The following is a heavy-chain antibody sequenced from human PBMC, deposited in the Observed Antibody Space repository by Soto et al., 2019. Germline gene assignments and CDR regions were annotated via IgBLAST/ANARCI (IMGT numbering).Heavy chain of an antibody. Sequence: GGSLRLSCAASGFTFSSYAMSWVRQAPGKGLEWVSAISGSGGSTYYPDSVKGRFTISRDNSKNTLYLQMNSLRAEDTAVYYCASGYSSSFYYFDYWGQGTLVTVSS. J-gene: IGHJ4*02. CDR3: ASGYSSSFYYFDY. CDR1: GFTFSSYA. D-gene: IGHD6-13*01. V-gene: IGHV3-23*01. CDR2: ISGSGGST.